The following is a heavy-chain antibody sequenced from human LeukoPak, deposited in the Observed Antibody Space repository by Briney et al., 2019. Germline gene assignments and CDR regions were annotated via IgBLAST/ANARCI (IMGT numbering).Heavy chain of an antibody. CDR1: GFTFTSYA. CDR3: AKDQGYSGTYYLVY. V-gene: IGHV3-23*01. CDR2: ISGSGGST. J-gene: IGHJ4*02. Sequence: GGSLRLSCAASGFTFTSYAMNWVRQAPGKGLEWVSAISGSGGSTYYADSVKGRFTISRDNSKNTLYLQMNSLRAEDTAVYYCAKDQGYSGTYYLVYWGQGTLVTVSS. D-gene: IGHD1-26*01.